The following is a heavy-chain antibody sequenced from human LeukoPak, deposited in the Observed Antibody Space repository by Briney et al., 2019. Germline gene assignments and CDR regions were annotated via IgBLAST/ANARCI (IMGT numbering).Heavy chain of an antibody. V-gene: IGHV4-59*01. CDR3: ARVGIAAAALVHLDY. D-gene: IGHD6-13*01. Sequence: PETLSLTCSVSGGSITSYYWSWIRQPPRKGLEWIGDIYYSGSTNYNPSLKSRVTIAVDTSKNQFSLKLSSVTAADTAVYYCARVGIAAAALVHLDYWGQGTLVTVSS. CDR1: GGSITSYY. CDR2: IYYSGST. J-gene: IGHJ4*02.